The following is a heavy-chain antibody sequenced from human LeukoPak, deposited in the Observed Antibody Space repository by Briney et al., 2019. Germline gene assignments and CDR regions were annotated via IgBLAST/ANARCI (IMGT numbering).Heavy chain of an antibody. D-gene: IGHD3-3*01. CDR2: ISYDGSNK. Sequence: GGSLRLSCAASGFTFSSYGMHWVRQAPGKGLEWVAVISYDGSNKYYADSVKGRFTISRDNSKNTLYLQMNSLRAEDTAVYYCAKFGDNPYYDFWSGYESYDYWGQGTLVTVSS. J-gene: IGHJ4*02. CDR1: GFTFSSYG. V-gene: IGHV3-30*18. CDR3: AKFGDNPYYDFWSGYESYDY.